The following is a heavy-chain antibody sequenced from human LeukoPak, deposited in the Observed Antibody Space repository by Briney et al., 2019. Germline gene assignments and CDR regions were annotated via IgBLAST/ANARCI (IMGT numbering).Heavy chain of an antibody. J-gene: IGHJ4*02. D-gene: IGHD3-22*01. CDR2: ISGSGTYT. V-gene: IGHV3-11*06. Sequence: GGSLRLSCAASGFTFSDYYMTWIRQAPGKGLEWVSYISGSGTYTNYADSVKGRFTISRDNAKKSLHLQMNSLRAEDTAVYYCARVLYDNSGYYFRPSYYFDNWGQGTLVTVSS. CDR1: GFTFSDYY. CDR3: ARVLYDNSGYYFRPSYYFDN.